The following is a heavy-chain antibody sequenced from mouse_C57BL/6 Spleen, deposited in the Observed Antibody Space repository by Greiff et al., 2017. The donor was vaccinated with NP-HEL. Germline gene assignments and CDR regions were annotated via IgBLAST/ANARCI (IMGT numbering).Heavy chain of an antibody. CDR1: GYTFTSYW. D-gene: IGHD2-5*01. J-gene: IGHJ2*01. CDR2: INPSGSET. V-gene: IGHV1-52*01. CDR3: AREDYSNYLDY. Sequence: QVQLQQPGAELVRPGSSVKLSCKASGYTFTSYWMYWVKQSPIQSLEWIGNINPSGSETHYHQNVKDKATLSVDKSSSTAYMQLSSLTSEDSAVYYCAREDYSNYLDYWGQGTTLTVSS.